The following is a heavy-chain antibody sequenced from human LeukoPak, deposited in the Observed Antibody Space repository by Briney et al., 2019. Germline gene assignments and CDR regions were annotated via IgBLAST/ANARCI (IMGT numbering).Heavy chain of an antibody. CDR1: GYTFTGYY. J-gene: IGHJ6*02. D-gene: IGHD6-13*01. CDR3: ARDYSSSWYGLYYYGMDV. V-gene: IGHV1-2*02. Sequence: GASVKVSCKASGYTFTGYYMHWVRQAPGQGLEWMGWINPNSGGTNYAQKFQGRVTMTRDTSISTAYMELSRLRSDDTAVYYCARDYSSSWYGLYYYGMDVWGQGTTVTVSS. CDR2: INPNSGGT.